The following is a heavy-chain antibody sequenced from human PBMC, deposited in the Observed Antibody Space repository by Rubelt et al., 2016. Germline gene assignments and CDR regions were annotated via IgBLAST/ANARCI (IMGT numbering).Heavy chain of an antibody. Sequence: QVQLVQSGAEVKKPGASVKVSCKASGYTFTSYYMHWVRQAPGQGLEWMGIINPSGGSTSYAQKFQVRVNKTRDTSTSTVYMELSSLRSEDTAVYYCARSPRYDFEDNWFDPWGQGTLVTVSS. D-gene: IGHD3-3*01. J-gene: IGHJ5*02. CDR1: GYTFTSYY. CDR3: ARSPRYDFEDNWFDP. V-gene: IGHV1-46*01. CDR2: INPSGGST.